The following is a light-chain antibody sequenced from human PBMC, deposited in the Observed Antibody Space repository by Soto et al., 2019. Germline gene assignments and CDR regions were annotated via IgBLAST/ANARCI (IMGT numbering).Light chain of an antibody. V-gene: IGKV1-5*03. CDR3: QECHSYHWT. CDR2: KAS. J-gene: IGKJ1*01. Sequence: DIQMTQSPSTLSASVGDRVTITCRASQSISTWLAWYQQKPGKAPKLLIYKASSLESGVPSRFSGSGSGTEFTLTISSLQPDDFATYSCQECHSYHWTFGQGTKVEVK. CDR1: QSISTW.